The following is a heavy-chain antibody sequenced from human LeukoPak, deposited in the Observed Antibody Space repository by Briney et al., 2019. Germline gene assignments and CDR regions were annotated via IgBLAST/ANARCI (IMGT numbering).Heavy chain of an antibody. CDR2: IFSDWSST. Sequence: QPGGSLRLSCAASGFTFSSYWMHWVRQAPGKGLVWVSRIFSDWSSTSDAGSVRGRFTISRDNAKNTLYLQVNSLRVEDTAVYYCARAGGSSSSVPYYYGMDVWGQGTTVT. J-gene: IGHJ6*02. CDR3: ARAGGSSSSVPYYYGMDV. CDR1: GFTFSSYW. D-gene: IGHD6-13*01. V-gene: IGHV3-74*01.